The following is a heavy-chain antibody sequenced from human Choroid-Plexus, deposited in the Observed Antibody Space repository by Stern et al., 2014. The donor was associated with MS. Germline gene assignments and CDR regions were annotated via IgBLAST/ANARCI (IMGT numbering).Heavy chain of an antibody. CDR2: ISDDGSK. D-gene: IGHD2/OR15-2a*01. J-gene: IGHJ4*02. V-gene: IGHV3-30*18. CDR3: AKDRQYLTFCFDF. CDR1: GFSFSSFG. Sequence: MQLVESGGGVVQPGRPLRLSCAASGFSFSSFGMHWVRQAPGKGLEWVWLISDDGSKEYADSVKGRFTISRDKSKNTLYMQMNSLRAEDTAVYYCAKDRQYLTFCFDFWGQGSLVTVSS.